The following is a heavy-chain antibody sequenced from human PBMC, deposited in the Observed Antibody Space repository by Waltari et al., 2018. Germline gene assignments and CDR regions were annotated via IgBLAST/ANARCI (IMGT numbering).Heavy chain of an antibody. J-gene: IGHJ4*02. CDR1: EFPFSDYG. CDR3: ARDKGGSMYYLDY. CDR2: IWFDGSYK. Sequence: QVHLLESGGGLVQPGGSLRLSCVASEFPFSDYGMHWVRQAPGKGLEWVAVIWFDGSYKYYSEFVKGRFTISRDNSKNTLYLQMNGLRAEDTAIYYCARDKGGSMYYLDYWGQGTLVTVSS. V-gene: IGHV3-33*01. D-gene: IGHD3-10*01.